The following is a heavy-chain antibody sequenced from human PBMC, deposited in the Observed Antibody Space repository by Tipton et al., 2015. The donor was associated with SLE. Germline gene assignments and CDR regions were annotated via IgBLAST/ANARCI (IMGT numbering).Heavy chain of an antibody. D-gene: IGHD6-13*01. CDR1: GGSISRYY. CDR2: IYTSGST. J-gene: IGHJ3*02. V-gene: IGHV4-4*08. Sequence: TLSLTCTVSGGSISRYYWSWIRQPPGKGLEWIGYIYTSGSTNYNPSLKSRVTISVDTSKNQFSLKLSSVTAADTAVYYCARRGGIGAFDIWGQGTMVTVSS. CDR3: ARRGGIGAFDI.